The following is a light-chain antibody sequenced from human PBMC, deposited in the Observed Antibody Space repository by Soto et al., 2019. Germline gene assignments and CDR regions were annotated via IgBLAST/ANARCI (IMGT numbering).Light chain of an antibody. CDR1: QSVSSY. J-gene: IGKJ4*01. V-gene: IGKV3D-20*01. CDR3: QQYGSSPPT. Sequence: EIVLPQSAATLSLSPGERANLSSGASQSVSSYLAWYQQKHGQAPRLLIYDASNRATGIPDRFSGSGYGTDFTLTISRLETEDFAVYYCQQYGSSPPTFGGGTKVDIK. CDR2: DAS.